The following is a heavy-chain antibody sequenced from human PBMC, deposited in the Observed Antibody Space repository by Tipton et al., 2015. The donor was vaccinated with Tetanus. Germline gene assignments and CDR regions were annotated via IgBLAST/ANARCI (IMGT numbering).Heavy chain of an antibody. V-gene: IGHV4-59*01. CDR1: GDSISGYY. J-gene: IGHJ2*01. CDR2: IYSSGSF. Sequence: TLSLTCTVSGDSISGYYWNWIRQTPGKGLEWIGYIYSSGSFNYNPSLRSRVTLSVDTSQKQFSLNLRSMTAADTAVYYCARGGPESRWYFDLWGRGTLVTVSS. CDR3: ARGGPESRWYFDL.